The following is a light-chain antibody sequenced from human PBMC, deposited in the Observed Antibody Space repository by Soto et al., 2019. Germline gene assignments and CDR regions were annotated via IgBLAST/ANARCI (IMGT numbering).Light chain of an antibody. J-gene: IGLJ1*01. CDR3: QSYDSSLSALYV. Sequence: RKHPAYGNGGAGGGVPLSSKGSSSNNGAGYDVHWYQQLPGTAPKLLIYGNSNRPSGVPDRFSGSKSGTSASLAITGLQAEDEADYYCQSYDSSLSALYVFGTGTKVTVL. CDR2: GNS. V-gene: IGLV1-40*01. CDR1: SSNNGAGYD.